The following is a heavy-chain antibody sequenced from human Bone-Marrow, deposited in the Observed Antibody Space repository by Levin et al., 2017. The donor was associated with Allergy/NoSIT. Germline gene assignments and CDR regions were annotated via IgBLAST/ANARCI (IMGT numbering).Heavy chain of an antibody. CDR1: GYSFRHFW. CDR2: IYPGDSET. V-gene: IGHV5-51*01. Sequence: ASVKVSCEASGYSFRHFWIGWVRQMPGKGLEWVGIIYPGDSETRISPSFQGQVTISADMSISTAYLQWSSVKTSDTASYYCARLGSTGCNSQCYYYHMDVWGKGTTVTVSS. J-gene: IGHJ6*03. CDR3: ARLGSTGCNSQCYYYHMDV. D-gene: IGHD2-2*02.